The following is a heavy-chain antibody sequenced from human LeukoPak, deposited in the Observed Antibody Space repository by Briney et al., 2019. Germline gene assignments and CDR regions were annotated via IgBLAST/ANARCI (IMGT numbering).Heavy chain of an antibody. CDR1: GFTFSLYS. Sequence: GGSLRLSCAASGFTFSLYSMTWVRQAAGKGLEWVANINEDGSEQYYVDSVKGRFTISRDNAKNLLYLQMNSLTAEDTAVYYCARDYYGDYFFDCWGPGTLVTVSS. D-gene: IGHD4-17*01. J-gene: IGHJ4*02. CDR2: INEDGSEQ. V-gene: IGHV3-7*01. CDR3: ARDYYGDYFFDC.